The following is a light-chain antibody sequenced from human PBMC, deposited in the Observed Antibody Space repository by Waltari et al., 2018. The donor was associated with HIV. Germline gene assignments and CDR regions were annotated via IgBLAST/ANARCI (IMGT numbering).Light chain of an antibody. Sequence: QSVLTQPPSVSGTLGQRVTMSCSGSSSNIGSQSVYWYQPFPRKAPKLLIFKDEQRPAGFPARFSGLKSGTSASLAVSGLRSEDEADYYCATWDDSLSVVIFGGGTNLTVL. V-gene: IGLV1-47*01. CDR1: SSNIGSQS. CDR3: ATWDDSLSVVI. J-gene: IGLJ2*01. CDR2: KDE.